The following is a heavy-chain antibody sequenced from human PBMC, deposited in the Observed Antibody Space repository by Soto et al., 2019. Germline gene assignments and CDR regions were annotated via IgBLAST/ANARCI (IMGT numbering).Heavy chain of an antibody. J-gene: IGHJ4*02. CDR3: ARPDYYDSSGYSSYGY. D-gene: IGHD3-22*01. Sequence: PGESLKISWKGSGYSFTSYWIVWVRQMPGKGLEWMGIIYPGDSDTRYSPSFQGQVTISADKSISTAYLQWSSLKASDTAMYYCARPDYYDSSGYSSYGYWGQGTLVTVSS. CDR1: GYSFTSYW. V-gene: IGHV5-51*01. CDR2: IYPGDSDT.